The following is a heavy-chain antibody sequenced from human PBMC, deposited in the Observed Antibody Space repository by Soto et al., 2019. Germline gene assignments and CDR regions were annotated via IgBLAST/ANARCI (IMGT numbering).Heavy chain of an antibody. V-gene: IGHV4-4*02. CDR2: IYYSGST. CDR3: ARVMVRGVGGMDV. J-gene: IGHJ6*02. D-gene: IGHD3-10*01. CDR1: GGSISSSNW. Sequence: SETLSLTCAVSGGSISSSNWWSWVRQPPGKGLEWIGEIYYSGSTNYNPSLKSRVTISVDTSKNQFSLKLSSVTAADTAVYYCARVMVRGVGGMDVWGQGTTVTVSS.